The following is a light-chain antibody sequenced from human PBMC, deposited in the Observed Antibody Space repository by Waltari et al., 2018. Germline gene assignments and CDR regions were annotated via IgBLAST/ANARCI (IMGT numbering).Light chain of an antibody. V-gene: IGKV3-15*01. CDR2: EAS. CDR1: QSISIN. J-gene: IGKJ1*01. CDR3: QQFNDWPRT. Sequence: EVVMTQSPAPLSVSQGERATPSCRASQSISINMVWYQQRPGQAPRLLIYEASMRATDIPARFSGSGSGTEFTLTISSVQSEDAAVYYCQQFNDWPRTFGQGTKVEIK.